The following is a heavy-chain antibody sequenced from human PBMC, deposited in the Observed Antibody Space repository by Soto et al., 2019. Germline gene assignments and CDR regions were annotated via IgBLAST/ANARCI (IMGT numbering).Heavy chain of an antibody. CDR2: ISAHNGNT. J-gene: IGHJ4*02. CDR3: ARGRKGDY. CDR1: GYAFTTYG. V-gene: IGHV1-18*01. Sequence: QVHLVQSGAEVKKPGASVKVSCQGSGYAFTTYGITWVRQAPGQGLEWMGWISAHNGNTNYAQKLQGRVTVTRDTSTSTAYRELRSLRYDDTAVYYCARGRKGDYWGKGALVTVSS.